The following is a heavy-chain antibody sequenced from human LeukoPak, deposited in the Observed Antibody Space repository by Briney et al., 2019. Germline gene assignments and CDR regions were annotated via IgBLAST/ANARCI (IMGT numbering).Heavy chain of an antibody. J-gene: IGHJ4*02. CDR2: IIPILGTA. V-gene: IGHV1-69*13. D-gene: IGHD3-22*01. CDR1: GGTFSTYA. Sequence: ASVKVSCKASGGTFSTYAISWVRQAPGKGLEWMGGIIPILGTAKYPQRFQGRVTITADEITSTAYMELSSLTSEDTAVYYCASSTKYYEGSGHYVFDFWGQGTLVSVSS. CDR3: ASSTKYYEGSGHYVFDF.